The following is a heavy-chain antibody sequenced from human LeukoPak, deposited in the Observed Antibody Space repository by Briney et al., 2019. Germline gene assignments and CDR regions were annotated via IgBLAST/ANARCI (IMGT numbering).Heavy chain of an antibody. V-gene: IGHV3-21*01. CDR2: ITTSSSYI. CDR1: GFTFSSHS. Sequence: GGSLRLSCAASGFTFSSHSMNWVRQAPGKGLEWVSSITTSSSYIYYADSVKGRFTISRDNAKNSLFLQMNSLRAEDTAVYYCARALVVARSSHYYYMDVWGKGTTVTVSS. D-gene: IGHD2-2*01. CDR3: ARALVVARSSHYYYMDV. J-gene: IGHJ6*03.